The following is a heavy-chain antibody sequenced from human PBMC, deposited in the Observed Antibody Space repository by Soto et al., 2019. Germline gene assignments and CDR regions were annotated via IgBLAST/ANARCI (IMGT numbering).Heavy chain of an antibody. J-gene: IGHJ5*02. V-gene: IGHV1-8*02. CDR1: GGTFSSYA. D-gene: IGHD6-13*01. CDR3: ARVFGSSWYGYWFDP. CDR2: MNPNSGNT. Sequence: SVKVSCKASGGTFSSYAISWVRQAPGQGLEWMGWMNPNSGNTGYAQKFQGRVTMTRNTSISTAYMELSSLRSEDTAVYYCARVFGSSWYGYWFDPWGQGTLVTVSS.